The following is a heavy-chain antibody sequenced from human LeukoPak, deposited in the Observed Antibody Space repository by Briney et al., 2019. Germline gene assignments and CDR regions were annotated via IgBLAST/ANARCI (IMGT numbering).Heavy chain of an antibody. D-gene: IGHD3-22*01. Sequence: GSSVKVSRKASGGTFSSYTISWVRQAPGQGLEWMGRIIPILGIANYAQKFQGRVTITADKSTSTAYMELSSLRSEDTAVYYCARGDYYDSSGYLPRGEYFDYWGQGTLVTVSS. CDR2: IIPILGIA. J-gene: IGHJ4*02. CDR3: ARGDYYDSSGYLPRGEYFDY. V-gene: IGHV1-69*02. CDR1: GGTFSSYT.